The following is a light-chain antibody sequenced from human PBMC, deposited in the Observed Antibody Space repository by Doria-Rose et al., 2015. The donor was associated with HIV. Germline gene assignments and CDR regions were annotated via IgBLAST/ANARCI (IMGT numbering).Light chain of an antibody. V-gene: IGKV1-39*01. J-gene: IGKJ1*01. CDR1: QTVSTY. Sequence: TQSPSSLSASIGDRVTITCRASQTVSTYLNWLQQEPGKAPKLLIYAASRLQSGVPSRFSGSGSATDFTLTISGLQPGDFATYYCQQTYSSPTWTFGQGTKVEMK. CDR3: QQTYSSPTWT. CDR2: AAS.